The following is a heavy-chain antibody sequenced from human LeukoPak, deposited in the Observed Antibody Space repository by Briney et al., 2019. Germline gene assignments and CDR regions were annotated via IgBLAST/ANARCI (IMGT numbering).Heavy chain of an antibody. D-gene: IGHD5-24*01. CDR3: AREWLQFLDY. V-gene: IGHV3-21*01. Sequence: GGSLRLSCAASGFTFSSYSMNWVREAPGKGLEWVSSISSSSSYIYYADSVKGRFTISRDNAKNSLYLQMNSLRAEDTAVYYCAREWLQFLDYWGQGTLVTVSS. CDR1: GFTFSSYS. J-gene: IGHJ4*02. CDR2: ISSSSSYI.